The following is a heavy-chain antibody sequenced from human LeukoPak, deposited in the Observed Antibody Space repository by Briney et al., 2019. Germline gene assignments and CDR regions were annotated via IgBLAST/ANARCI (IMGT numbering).Heavy chain of an antibody. CDR1: GFTFTNYW. CDR3: ARERVTTTSFDY. D-gene: IGHD2/OR15-2a*01. V-gene: IGHV3-7*01. CDR2: IKQDGGAK. J-gene: IGHJ4*02. Sequence: GGSLRLSCAASGFTFTNYWINWLRQAPGKGLEWVASIKQDGGAKNYVDSVKGRFTISRDNAKNSLYLQMNNLRVEDTAVYYCARERVTTTSFDYWGQGVLVTVSS.